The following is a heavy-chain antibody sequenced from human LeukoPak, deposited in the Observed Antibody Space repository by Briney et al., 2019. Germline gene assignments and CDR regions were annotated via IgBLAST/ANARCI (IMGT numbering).Heavy chain of an antibody. Sequence: SETLSLTCTVSSGSISSGGYYWSWIRQPAGKGLEWIRRIYTSGITNYNPSLKSRVTISVDTSKNQFSLKLSSVSAADTAVYYCARGGRFRAAGTLGYFYYYMDVWGKGTTVTISS. J-gene: IGHJ6*03. CDR3: ARGGRFRAAGTLGYFYYYMDV. V-gene: IGHV4-61*02. CDR2: IYTSGIT. D-gene: IGHD6-13*01. CDR1: SGSISSGGYY.